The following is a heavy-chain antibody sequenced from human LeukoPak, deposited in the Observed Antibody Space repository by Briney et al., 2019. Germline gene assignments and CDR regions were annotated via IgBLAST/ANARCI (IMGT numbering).Heavy chain of an antibody. J-gene: IGHJ4*02. CDR2: ISAYNGNT. D-gene: IGHD3-9*01. CDR3: ARDARYFDWLSTSDY. CDR1: GYTFTSYG. V-gene: IGHV1-18*01. Sequence: ASVTVSCKASGYTFTSYGISWVRQAPGQGIEWMGWISAYNGNTNYAQKLQGRVTMTTDTSTSTAYMELRSLRSDDTAVYYCARDARYFDWLSTSDYWGQGTLVTVSS.